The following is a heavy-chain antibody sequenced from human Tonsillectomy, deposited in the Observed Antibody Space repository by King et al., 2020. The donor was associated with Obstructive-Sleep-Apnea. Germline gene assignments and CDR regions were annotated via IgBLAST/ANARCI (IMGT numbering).Heavy chain of an antibody. CDR1: GYSFTSYW. D-gene: IGHD3-22*01. CDR3: ARRTLYYYDSSGYYYLDY. Sequence: QLVQSGAEVKKPGESLKISCKGSGYSFTSYWIGWVRQMPGKGLEWMGSIYPGDSDTRYSPAFQGQVTISADKSISTAYLQWSSLKASDTAMYYCARRTLYYYDSSGYYYLDYWGQGTLVTVSS. CDR2: IYPGDSDT. J-gene: IGHJ4*02. V-gene: IGHV5-51*01.